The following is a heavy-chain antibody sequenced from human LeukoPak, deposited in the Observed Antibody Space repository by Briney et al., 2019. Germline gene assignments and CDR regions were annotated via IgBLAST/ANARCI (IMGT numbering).Heavy chain of an antibody. CDR1: GFTFPDYG. Sequence: PGGSLRLSCAASGFTFPDYGMYWVRQVPGKGLQWISGINWSSVTTGYADSVKGRFTISRDNAKNSLYLEMNSLRADDTALYYCVREGTLAPTDAFDIWGQGTLVTVSS. CDR2: INWSSVTT. CDR3: VREGTLAPTDAFDI. J-gene: IGHJ3*02. D-gene: IGHD1-1*01. V-gene: IGHV3-20*04.